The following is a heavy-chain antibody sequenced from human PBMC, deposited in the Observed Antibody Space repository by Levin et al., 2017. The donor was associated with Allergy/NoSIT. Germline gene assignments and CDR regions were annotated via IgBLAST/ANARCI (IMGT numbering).Heavy chain of an antibody. V-gene: IGHV1-69*01. CDR2: ITPLFGTA. CDR3: SFRDSSHDF. CDR1: GVTFKNYL. J-gene: IGHJ4*02. D-gene: IGHD3/OR15-3a*01. Sequence: GGSLRLSCKASGVTFKNYLITWVRQAPGQGLQWVGGITPLFGTANSAQKFQGRVTITADESTRTAYMELHSLTSEDTAVYYCSFRDSSHDFWGQGTRVTVSS.